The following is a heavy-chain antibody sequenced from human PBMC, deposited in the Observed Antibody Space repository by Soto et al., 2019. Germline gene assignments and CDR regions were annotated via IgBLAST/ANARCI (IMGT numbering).Heavy chain of an antibody. Sequence: GASVKVSCKASGYTFTSYDINWVRQATGQGLEWMGWMNPNSGNTGYAQKFQGRVTMTRNTSISTAYMELSSLRSEDTAVYYCARIREPSDYYHKDVWGKGTTVTASSGKGADTAVYHCARGLIRWFGELSRGGGYYYYMDVWGKGTKVTVS. CDR2: MNPNSGNT. J-gene: IGHJ6*03. CDR3: ARIREPSDYYHKDVWGKGTTVTASSGKGADTAVYHCARGLIRWFGELSRGGGYYYYMDV. D-gene: IGHD3-16*01. V-gene: IGHV1-8*01. CDR1: GYTFTSYD.